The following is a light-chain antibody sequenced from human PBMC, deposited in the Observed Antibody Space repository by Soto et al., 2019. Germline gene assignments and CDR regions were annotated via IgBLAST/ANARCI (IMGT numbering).Light chain of an antibody. Sequence: QSVLTQPASVSESPGQSLTISCTGTISDVGSYNYVSWYQHHPGKAPRLMIYASSNRPSGVSHRFSGSRSGNTASLTISGLQAEDEADYYCSSYTSGSTLYVFGTGTKVTVL. V-gene: IGLV2-14*01. CDR2: ASS. CDR1: ISDVGSYNY. CDR3: SSYTSGSTLYV. J-gene: IGLJ1*01.